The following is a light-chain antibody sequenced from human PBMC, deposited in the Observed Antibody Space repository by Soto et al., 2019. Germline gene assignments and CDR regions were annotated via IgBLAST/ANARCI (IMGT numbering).Light chain of an antibody. CDR1: QGISSY. Sequence: IQLTQSPSSLSASVGDRVTITCRASQGISSYLAWYQQNPGKAPKLLISGASALQSGAPSSSSAGGPGQNSTLPISTLQLEDFAIYYCQKINSHPLTLGGGTKVDI. J-gene: IGKJ4*01. CDR2: GAS. V-gene: IGKV1-9*01. CDR3: QKINSHPLT.